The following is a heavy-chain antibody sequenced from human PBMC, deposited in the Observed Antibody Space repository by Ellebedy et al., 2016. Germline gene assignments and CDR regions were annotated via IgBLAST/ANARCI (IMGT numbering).Heavy chain of an antibody. CDR2: ISHDGSNK. Sequence: GESLKISXAVSGFTFSAYGIHWVRQAPGKGLEWVAVISHDGSNKYYADSVKGRFTVSRDNSKNTLYLQMNSLRVEDTAVYYCAKDAGSGIHLHNDYWGQGTLVTVSS. CDR1: GFTFSAYG. V-gene: IGHV3-30*18. CDR3: AKDAGSGIHLHNDY. J-gene: IGHJ4*02. D-gene: IGHD5-18*01.